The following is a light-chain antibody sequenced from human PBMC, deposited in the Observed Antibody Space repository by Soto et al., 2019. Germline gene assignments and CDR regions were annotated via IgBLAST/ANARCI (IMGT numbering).Light chain of an antibody. J-gene: IGLJ1*01. V-gene: IGLV1-51*01. CDR3: GTWDSSLTAVYV. CDR2: DSD. CDR1: SSNIGKNF. Sequence: QSVLTQPPSVFAAPGQKVTISCSRASSNIGKNFVSWYQQLPGTAPKLLIYDSDKRPSGIPDRFSGSKSGTSATLGITGLQTGDEADYYCGTWDSSLTAVYVFGTGTKLTV.